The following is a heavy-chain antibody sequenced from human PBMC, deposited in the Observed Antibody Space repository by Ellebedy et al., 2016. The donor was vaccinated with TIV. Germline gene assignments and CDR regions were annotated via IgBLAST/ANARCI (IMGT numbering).Heavy chain of an antibody. V-gene: IGHV3-43*01. CDR2: ISWDGGNI. Sequence: GGSLRLSCAASGFTFDDYTMHWVRQAPGKGLEWVSLISWDGGNIYYEDSVKGRVTISRDNSKNSLYLQMDSLRTEDTAFYYCARDKGSGWAGYLFQHWGQGTLVTVSS. CDR3: ARDKGSGWAGYLFQH. J-gene: IGHJ1*01. CDR1: GFTFDDYT. D-gene: IGHD6-19*01.